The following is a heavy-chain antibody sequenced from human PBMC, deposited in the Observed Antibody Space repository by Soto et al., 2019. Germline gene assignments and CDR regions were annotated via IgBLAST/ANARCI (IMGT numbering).Heavy chain of an antibody. J-gene: IGHJ6*03. CDR2: ISSSSSYI. V-gene: IGHV3-21*01. CDR3: ARELSSGSNWYYYMDV. CDR1: GFTFSSYS. Sequence: GGSLRLSCAASGFTFSSYSMNWVRQAPGKGLEWVSSISSSSSYIYYADSVKGRFTISRDNAKNSLYLQMNSLRAEDTAVYYCARELSSGSNWYYYMDVWGKGTTVTVSS. D-gene: IGHD3-10*02.